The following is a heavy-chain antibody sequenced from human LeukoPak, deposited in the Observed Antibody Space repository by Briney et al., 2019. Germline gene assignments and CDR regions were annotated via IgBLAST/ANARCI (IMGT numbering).Heavy chain of an antibody. D-gene: IGHD2-2*01. CDR2: ISSSGSTI. CDR1: GFTFSSYE. J-gene: IGHJ4*02. V-gene: IGHV3-48*03. CDR3: ARVGYCSSSTCRNYFDY. Sequence: PGGSLRLSCAASGFTFSSYEMNWVRQAPGKGLEWVSYISSSGSTIYYADSVKGRFTISRDNAKNSLYLQMNSLRAEDTAVYYCARVGYCSSSTCRNYFDYWGQGTLVTVSS.